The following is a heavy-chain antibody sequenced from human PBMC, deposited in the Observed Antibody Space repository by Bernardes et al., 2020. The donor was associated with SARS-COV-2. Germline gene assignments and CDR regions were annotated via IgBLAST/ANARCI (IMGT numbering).Heavy chain of an antibody. CDR2: ISAYNGNT. J-gene: IGHJ6*02. D-gene: IGHD2-2*01. V-gene: IGHV1-18*01. Sequence: ASVNVSCKASGYTFTSYGISWVRQAPGQGLEWMGWISAYNGNTNYAQKLQGRVTMTTDTSTSTAYMELRSLRSDDTAVYYCARSIVVVPAATTAYYYYGMDVWGQGTTVTVSS. CDR3: ARSIVVVPAATTAYYYYGMDV. CDR1: GYTFTSYG.